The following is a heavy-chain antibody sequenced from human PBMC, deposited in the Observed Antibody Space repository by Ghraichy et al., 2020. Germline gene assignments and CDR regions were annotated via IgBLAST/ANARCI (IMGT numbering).Heavy chain of an antibody. CDR1: GFTFSSYA. CDR3: ARDRGYCSGGSCYGYYYGMDV. V-gene: IGHV3-30*04. Sequence: GGSLRLSCAASGFTFSSYAMHWVRRAPGKGLEWVAVISYDGSNKYYADSVKGRFTISRDNSKNTLYLQMNSLRAEDTAVYYCARDRGYCSGGSCYGYYYGMDVWGQGTTVTVSS. CDR2: ISYDGSNK. D-gene: IGHD2-15*01. J-gene: IGHJ6*02.